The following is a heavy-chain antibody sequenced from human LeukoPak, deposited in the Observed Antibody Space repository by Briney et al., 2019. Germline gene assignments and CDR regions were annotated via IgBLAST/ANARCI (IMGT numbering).Heavy chain of an antibody. CDR1: GFTFSSYW. J-gene: IGHJ6*03. CDR3: ARGRYYDFWSGYSDYYYYMDV. CDR2: IKKDGSEK. V-gene: IGHV3-7*03. Sequence: GGSLRLSCAASGFTFSSYWMSWVRQAPGKGLEWVANIKKDGSEKYYVDSVKGRFTISRDNAKNSLYLQMNSLRAEDTALYYCARGRYYDFWSGYSDYYYYMDVWGKGTTVTVSS. D-gene: IGHD3-3*01.